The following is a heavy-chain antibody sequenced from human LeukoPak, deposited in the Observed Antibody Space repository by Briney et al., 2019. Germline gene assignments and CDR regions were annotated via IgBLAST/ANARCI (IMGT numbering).Heavy chain of an antibody. D-gene: IGHD2-15*01. V-gene: IGHV1-18*01. CDR2: ISAYNGNT. CDR1: GYTFTSYG. J-gene: IGHJ6*03. Sequence: ASVKVSCKASGYTFTSYGISWVRQAPGQGLEWMGWISAYNGNTNYAQKLQGRVTMTTDTSTSTAYMELSRLRSDDTAVYYCARDKQYCSGGSCYFRRSYYYYMDVWGKGTTVTVSS. CDR3: ARDKQYCSGGSCYFRRSYYYYMDV.